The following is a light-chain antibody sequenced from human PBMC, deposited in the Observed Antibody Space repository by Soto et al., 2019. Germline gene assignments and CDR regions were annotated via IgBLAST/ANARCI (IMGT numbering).Light chain of an antibody. CDR1: KSDIGGFDS. V-gene: IGLV2-14*03. CDR3: ASYTTTGTVL. CDR2: DVS. J-gene: IGLJ3*02. Sequence: QSALTQPASVSGSPGQSITISCTGTKSDIGGFDSVSWFQQHPGEAPKLMIYDVSNRPSGISNRFSGSKFDNTASLTISGLQAEDEADYYCASYTTTGTVLFGAGTKLTV.